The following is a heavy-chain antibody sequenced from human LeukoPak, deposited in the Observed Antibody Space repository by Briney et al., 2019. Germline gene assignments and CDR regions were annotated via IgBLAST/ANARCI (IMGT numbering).Heavy chain of an antibody. V-gene: IGHV1-3*01. CDR2: INAGNGNT. D-gene: IGHD3-22*01. CDR3: ARGARYYYDSRGYFGY. CDR1: GYTFTSYA. J-gene: IGHJ4*02. Sequence: ASVKVSCKASGYTFTSYAMHWVRQAPGQRLEWMGWINAGNGNTKYSQKFQGRVTITRDTSASTAYMELSSLRSEDTAVYYCARGARYYYDSRGYFGYWGQGTLVTVSS.